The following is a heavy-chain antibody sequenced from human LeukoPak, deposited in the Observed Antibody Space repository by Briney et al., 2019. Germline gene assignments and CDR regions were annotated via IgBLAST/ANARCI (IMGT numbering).Heavy chain of an antibody. Sequence: GGSLRLSCAASGFSFSSYSMNWVRQAPGRGLEWVSCISSSSSTIYYADSVKGRFTISRDNVKNSLYLQMNSLRDEDTAVYYCADGGSGSYSMDYWGQGTLVTVSS. D-gene: IGHD3-10*01. CDR1: GFSFSSYS. CDR3: ADGGSGSYSMDY. CDR2: ISSSSSTI. V-gene: IGHV3-48*02. J-gene: IGHJ4*01.